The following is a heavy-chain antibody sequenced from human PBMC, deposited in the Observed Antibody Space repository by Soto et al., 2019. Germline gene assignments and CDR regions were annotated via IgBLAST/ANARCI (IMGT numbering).Heavy chain of an antibody. V-gene: IGHV4-30-2*01. D-gene: IGHD2-15*01. CDR2: IYHSGST. J-gene: IGHJ5*02. Sequence: SETLSLTCAVSSGSISSGGYSWSWVRQPPGKGLEWIGYIYHSGSTYYNPSLKSRVTISVDRSKNQFSLKLSSVTAADTAVYYCARDGSGGRFWFDPWGQGTLVTVSS. CDR3: ARDGSGGRFWFDP. CDR1: SGSISSGGYS.